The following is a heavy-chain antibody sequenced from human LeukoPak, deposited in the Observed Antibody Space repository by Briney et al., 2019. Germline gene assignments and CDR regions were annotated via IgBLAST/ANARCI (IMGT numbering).Heavy chain of an antibody. CDR2: IYYSGST. CDR3: ARDRLQLQS. J-gene: IGHJ5*02. D-gene: IGHD1-1*01. Sequence: SETLSLTCTVSGESISGFYWTWIRQPPGKGLEWIGYIYYSGSTNYNPSLKSRVTISVDTSKNQFSLKLSSVTAADTAVYYCARDRLQLQSWGQGTLVTVSS. CDR1: GESISGFY. V-gene: IGHV4-59*01.